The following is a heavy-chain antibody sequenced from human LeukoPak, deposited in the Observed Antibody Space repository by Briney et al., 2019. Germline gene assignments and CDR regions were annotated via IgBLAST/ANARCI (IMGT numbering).Heavy chain of an antibody. D-gene: IGHD1-26*01. Sequence: PSETLSLTCTVSGGSISSSSYYWGWIRQPPGKGLEWIGSIYYSGSTYYNPSLKSRVTISVDTSKNQFSLKLSSVTAADTAVYHCAGVYSGYDYYMDVWGKGTTVTVSS. J-gene: IGHJ6*03. CDR2: IYYSGST. CDR1: GGSISSSSYY. V-gene: IGHV4-39*01. CDR3: AGVYSGYDYYMDV.